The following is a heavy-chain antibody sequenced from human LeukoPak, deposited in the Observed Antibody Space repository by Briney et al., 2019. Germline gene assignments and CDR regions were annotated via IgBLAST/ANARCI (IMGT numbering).Heavy chain of an antibody. Sequence: GGSLRLSCAASGFTFSSYWMSWVRQAPGKGLEWVGRIRSKANSYATAYAASVKGRFTISRDDSKNTAYLQMNSLKTEDTAVYYCTSLSGSYNYWGQGTLVTVSS. CDR3: TSLSGSYNY. CDR1: GFTFSSYW. V-gene: IGHV3-73*01. J-gene: IGHJ4*02. CDR2: IRSKANSYAT. D-gene: IGHD1-26*01.